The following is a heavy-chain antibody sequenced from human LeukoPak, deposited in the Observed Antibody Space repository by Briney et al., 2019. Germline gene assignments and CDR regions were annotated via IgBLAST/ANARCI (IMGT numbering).Heavy chain of an antibody. V-gene: IGHV3-21*01. CDR3: AREYPFAVVPAAMLDYYYGMDV. CDR2: ISSSGSYT. CDR1: GFTLSSYS. J-gene: IGHJ6*02. Sequence: GGSLRLSCAASGFTLSSYSMNWVRQAPGKGLEWVSSISSSGSYTYYADSVKGRFTISRDNAKNSLYLQMNSLRAEDTAVYYCAREYPFAVVPAAMLDYYYGMDVWGQGTTVTVSS. D-gene: IGHD2-2*01.